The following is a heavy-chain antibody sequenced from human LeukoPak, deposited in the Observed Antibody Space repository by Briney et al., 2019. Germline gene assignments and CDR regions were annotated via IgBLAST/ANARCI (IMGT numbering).Heavy chain of an antibody. Sequence: ASVKVSCKASGYTFTSYDINWVRQATGQGLEWMGWMSPNSGDTGYAQEFQGRLTMTRDTSISTAYMELSSLRSEDTAVYYCARPTYGDYGTPFDYWGQGTLVTVSS. CDR2: MSPNSGDT. D-gene: IGHD4-17*01. J-gene: IGHJ4*02. CDR1: GYTFTSYD. V-gene: IGHV1-8*01. CDR3: ARPTYGDYGTPFDY.